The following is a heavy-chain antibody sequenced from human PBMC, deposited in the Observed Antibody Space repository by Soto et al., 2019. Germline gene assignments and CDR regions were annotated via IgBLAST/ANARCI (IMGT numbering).Heavy chain of an antibody. CDR3: ARVYSYDYIWGSYRPTYFDY. J-gene: IGHJ4*02. CDR2: ISAYNGNT. V-gene: IGHV1-18*01. Sequence: GASVKVSCKASGYTFTSYGISWVRQAPGQGLEWMGWISAYNGNTNYAQKLQGRVTMTTDTSTSTAYMELRSLRSDDTAVYYCARVYSYDYIWGSYRPTYFDYWGQGTLVTVSS. CDR1: GYTFTSYG. D-gene: IGHD3-16*02.